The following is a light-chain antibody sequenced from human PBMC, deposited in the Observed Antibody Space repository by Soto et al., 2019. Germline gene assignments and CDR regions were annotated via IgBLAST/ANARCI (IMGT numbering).Light chain of an antibody. CDR3: GTWDSSLSVGV. J-gene: IGLJ2*01. CDR2: DNN. Sequence: QSVLTQPPSVSAAPGQKVTISCYGSSSNIGNNYVSWYQSLPGTAPKLLIYDNNERPSGIPDRFSGSKSGTSATLGITGLQTGDEADYYCGTWDSSLSVGVFGGGTKLTVL. V-gene: IGLV1-51*01. CDR1: SSNIGNNY.